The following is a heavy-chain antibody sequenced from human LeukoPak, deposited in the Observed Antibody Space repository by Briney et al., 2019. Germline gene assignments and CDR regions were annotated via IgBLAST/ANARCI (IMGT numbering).Heavy chain of an antibody. D-gene: IGHD1-14*01. CDR1: GGSISSYY. Sequence: SETLSLTCTVSGGSISSYYWSWIRQPPGKGLEWIGYIYTSGSTNYNPCLKSRVTISVDTSKNQFSLKLSSVTAADTAVYYCARLRPGFDLWGRGTLVTVSS. J-gene: IGHJ2*01. CDR3: ARLRPGFDL. V-gene: IGHV4-4*09. CDR2: IYTSGST.